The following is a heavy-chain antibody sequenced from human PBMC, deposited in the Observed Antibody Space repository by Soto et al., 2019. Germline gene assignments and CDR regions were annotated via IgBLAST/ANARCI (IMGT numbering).Heavy chain of an antibody. CDR2: ISYDGSNK. CDR3: ARDSASGSYFDRYYYGMDV. J-gene: IGHJ6*02. V-gene: IGHV3-30-3*01. CDR1: GFTFSSYA. Sequence: PGGSLRLSCAASGFTFSSYAMHWVRQAPGKGLEWVAVISYDGSNKYYADSVKGRFTISRDNSKNTLYLQMNSLRAEDTAVYYCARDSASGSYFDRYYYGMDVWGQGTTVTVSS. D-gene: IGHD1-26*01.